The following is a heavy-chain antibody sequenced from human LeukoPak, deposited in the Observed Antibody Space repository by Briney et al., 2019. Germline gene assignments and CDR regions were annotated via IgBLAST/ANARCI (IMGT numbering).Heavy chain of an antibody. V-gene: IGHV3-74*03. CDR2: INRDGSTT. Sequence: PGGSLGLSCAASGFTFSSYWMHWVRQAPGKGLVWVSRINRDGSTTTYADSVKGRFTVSRDNAKNTLYLQMNSLRAEDTAVYYCARGGDYYDSSGYFWRPAEIDYWGQGTLVTVSS. D-gene: IGHD3-22*01. J-gene: IGHJ4*02. CDR1: GFTFSSYW. CDR3: ARGGDYYDSSGYFWRPAEIDY.